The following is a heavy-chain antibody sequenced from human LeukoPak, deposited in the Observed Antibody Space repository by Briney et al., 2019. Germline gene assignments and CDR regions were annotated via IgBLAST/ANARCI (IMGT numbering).Heavy chain of an antibody. V-gene: IGHV7-4-1*02. CDR3: ARLSLGDSSGYYAYFDY. CDR2: INTNTGNP. J-gene: IGHJ4*02. D-gene: IGHD3-22*01. CDR1: GYTFTSYA. Sequence: ASVKVSCKASGYTFTSYAMNWVRQAPGQGLEWMGWINTNTGNPTYAQGFTGRFVFSLDTSVSTAYLQISSLKAEDTAVYYCARLSLGDSSGYYAYFDYWGLGTLVTVSS.